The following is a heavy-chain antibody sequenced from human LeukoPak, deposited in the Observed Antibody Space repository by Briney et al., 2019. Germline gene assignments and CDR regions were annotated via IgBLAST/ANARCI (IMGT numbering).Heavy chain of an antibody. J-gene: IGHJ3*02. CDR1: GGSISSGGYS. D-gene: IGHD3-3*01. Sequence: SETLSLTCAVSGGSISSGGYSWSWIRQPPGKGLEWIGYIYHSGSTYYNPSLKSRVTISVDRSKNQFSLKLSPVTAADTAVYYCARVEGNYDFWSGQTVAAFDIWGQGTMVTVSS. V-gene: IGHV4-30-2*01. CDR2: IYHSGST. CDR3: ARVEGNYDFWSGQTVAAFDI.